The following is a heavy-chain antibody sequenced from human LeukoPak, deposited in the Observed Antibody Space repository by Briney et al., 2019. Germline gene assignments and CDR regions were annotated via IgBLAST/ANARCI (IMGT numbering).Heavy chain of an antibody. V-gene: IGHV2-5*02. J-gene: IGHJ3*02. CDR2: IYWDDDK. CDR3: AHSPLRYFDWFPRGNAFDI. D-gene: IGHD3-9*01. CDR1: GFSLSTSGVG. Sequence: ESGPTLVNPTQTLTLTCTFSGFSLSTSGVGVGWIRQPPGKALEWLALIYWDDDKRYSPSLKSRLTITKDTSKNQVVLTMTNMDPVDTATYYCAHSPLRYFDWFPRGNAFDIWGQGTMVTVSS.